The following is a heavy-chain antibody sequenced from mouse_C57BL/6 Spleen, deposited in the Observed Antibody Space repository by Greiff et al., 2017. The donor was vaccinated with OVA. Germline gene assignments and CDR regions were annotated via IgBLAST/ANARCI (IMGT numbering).Heavy chain of an antibody. CDR1: GYTFTDYN. CDR2: INPNNGGT. V-gene: IGHV1-18*01. J-gene: IGHJ2*01. Sequence: VQLQQSGPELVKPGASVKIPCKASGYTFTDYNMDWVKQSHGKSLEWIGDINPNNGGTIYNQKFKGKATLTVDKSSSTAYMELRSLTSEDTAVYYCARRLVLRSPYFDYWGQGTTLTVSS. D-gene: IGHD1-1*01. CDR3: ARRLVLRSPYFDY.